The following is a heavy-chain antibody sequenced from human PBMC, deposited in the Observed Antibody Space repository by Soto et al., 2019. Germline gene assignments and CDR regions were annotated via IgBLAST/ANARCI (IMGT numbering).Heavy chain of an antibody. CDR3: ARDLNWALDY. V-gene: IGHV1-69*01. Sequence: QVHLVQSAAEVKKPGSSVRFSCTGSGGTFGRNTIVWVRQAPEQGLECMGHIVPIFGTFKYAQKFQGRVTFTADESTTTAYMDLSSLTSEDTAVYFCARDLNWALDYWGQGTLVTVSS. J-gene: IGHJ4*02. CDR1: GGTFGRNT. D-gene: IGHD7-27*01. CDR2: IVPIFGTF.